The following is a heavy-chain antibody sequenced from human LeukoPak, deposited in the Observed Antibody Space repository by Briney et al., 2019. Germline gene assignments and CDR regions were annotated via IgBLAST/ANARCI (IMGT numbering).Heavy chain of an antibody. D-gene: IGHD3-10*01. CDR1: GGSSSGYY. J-gene: IGHJ6*03. CDR3: ARYGSGSYYNVRLYYYYYYMDV. CDR2: INHSGST. Sequence: PSETLSLTCAVYGGSSSGYYWSWLRQPPGKGLEWIREINHSGSTNYNPSLKSRVTISVDTSKNQFSLKLSSVTAADTAVYYCARYGSGSYYNVRLYYYYYYMDVWGKGTTVTVSS. V-gene: IGHV4-34*01.